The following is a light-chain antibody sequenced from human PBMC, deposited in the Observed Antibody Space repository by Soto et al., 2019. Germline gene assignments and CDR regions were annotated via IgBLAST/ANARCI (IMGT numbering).Light chain of an antibody. CDR1: SSDVGGYNY. V-gene: IGLV2-14*01. Sequence: QSALTQPASVSGSPGQSITISCTGTSSDVGGYNYVSWYQQHPGKAPKLMVYEVSNRPSGVSNRFSGSKSGNTASLTISGLQAEDEADYYCSSYRSNSHVFGGGTKLTVL. CDR3: SSYRSNSHV. J-gene: IGLJ2*01. CDR2: EVS.